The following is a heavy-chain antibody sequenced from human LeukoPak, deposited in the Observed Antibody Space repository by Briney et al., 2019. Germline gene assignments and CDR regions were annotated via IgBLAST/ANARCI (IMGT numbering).Heavy chain of an antibody. D-gene: IGHD3-16*02. CDR1: GGTFGNYA. CDR3: AFYDYVWGSYRY. CDR2: ILPFLGSP. J-gene: IGHJ4*02. V-gene: IGHV1-69*13. Sequence: SVKVSCKASGGTFGNYAISWVRQAPGQGLEWMGGILPFLGSPNYAQKFQGRVTISADETTGTAYMELSSLRSDDTAFYYCAFYDYVWGSYRYWGQGTLVTVSS.